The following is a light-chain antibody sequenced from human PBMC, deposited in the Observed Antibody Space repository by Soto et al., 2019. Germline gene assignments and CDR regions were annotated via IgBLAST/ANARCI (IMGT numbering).Light chain of an antibody. CDR1: QSISSY. J-gene: IGKJ1*01. V-gene: IGKV1-39*01. CDR3: QQSYSTPPWT. Sequence: DIQMTQSPSSLSASVGDRVTITCRASQSISSYVNLYQQKPWKAPKLLIYAASSLQSRVPSRFSGSGSGTDFTLTISSLQPEDFATYYCQQSYSTPPWTFGQGTKVPIK. CDR2: AAS.